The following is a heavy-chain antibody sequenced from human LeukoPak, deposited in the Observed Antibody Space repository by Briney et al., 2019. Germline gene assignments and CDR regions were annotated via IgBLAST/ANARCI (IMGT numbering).Heavy chain of an antibody. CDR1: GFTFSSYW. V-gene: IGHV3-7*01. Sequence: GGSLRLSCAASGFTFSSYWMSWVRQAPGKGLEGVANIKEDGSEKHYVDSVKGRFTISRDNAKNSLYLQMNGLRAEDTAVYFCARVTNWVYYYYYYMDVWGKGTTVTISS. J-gene: IGHJ6*03. CDR2: IKEDGSEK. D-gene: IGHD1-1*01. CDR3: ARVTNWVYYYYYYMDV.